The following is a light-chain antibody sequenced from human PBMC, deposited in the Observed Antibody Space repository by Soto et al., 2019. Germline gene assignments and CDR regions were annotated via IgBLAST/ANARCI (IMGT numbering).Light chain of an antibody. CDR3: QQRSDWPPSLT. CDR2: ATS. V-gene: IGKV3-11*01. Sequence: EIVLTQSPATLSLSPGERATLSCRASQSVTKSLAWYQQKPGQAPRLLIFATSHRATDNPTRFSGSGSETDFTLTISSLEPEDFAVYYCQQRSDWPPSLTFGGGTKVEIK. J-gene: IGKJ4*01. CDR1: QSVTKS.